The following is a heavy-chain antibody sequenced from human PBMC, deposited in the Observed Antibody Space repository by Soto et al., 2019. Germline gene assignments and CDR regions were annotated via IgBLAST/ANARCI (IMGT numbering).Heavy chain of an antibody. CDR3: ATERKASLGDNYYYGMDG. D-gene: IGHD2-21*01. CDR1: GYTLTELS. V-gene: IGHV1-24*01. J-gene: IGHJ6*02. Sequence: ASVKVSCTVSGYTLTELSMHWVRQAPGKGLEWMGGFDPEDGETIYAQKFQGRVTMTEDTSTDTAYMELSSLRSEDTAVYYCATERKASLGDNYYYGMDGWGQGTTVTV. CDR2: FDPEDGET.